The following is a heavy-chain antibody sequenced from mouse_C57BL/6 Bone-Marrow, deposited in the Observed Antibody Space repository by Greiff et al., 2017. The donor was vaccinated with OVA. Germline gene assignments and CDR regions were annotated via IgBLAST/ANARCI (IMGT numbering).Heavy chain of an antibody. CDR3: ARWYYGGFAY. CDR2: IDPSDSYT. CDR1: GYTFTSYW. Sequence: QVQLQQSGAELVMPGASVKLSCKASGYTFTSYWMHWVKQRPGQGLEWIGEIDPSDSYTNYNQKFKGKSTLTVDKSSSTAYMQLSSLTSEDSAVYYCARWYYGGFAYWGRGTLVTVSA. J-gene: IGHJ3*01. V-gene: IGHV1-69*01. D-gene: IGHD1-1*01.